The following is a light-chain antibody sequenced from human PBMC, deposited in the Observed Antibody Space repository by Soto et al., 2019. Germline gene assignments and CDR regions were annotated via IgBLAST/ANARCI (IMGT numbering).Light chain of an antibody. J-gene: IGLJ3*02. CDR1: SSDVGGYNY. CDR3: CSYAGNRTFV. V-gene: IGLV2-8*01. Sequence: QSALTQPPSASGSPGQSVAISCTGTSSDVGGYNYVSWYQQHPGKAPQVLIYEDTKRPSGVSFRFSASKSGKTASLTISGLQAEDEADYHCCSYAGNRTFVFGGGTKVTVL. CDR2: EDT.